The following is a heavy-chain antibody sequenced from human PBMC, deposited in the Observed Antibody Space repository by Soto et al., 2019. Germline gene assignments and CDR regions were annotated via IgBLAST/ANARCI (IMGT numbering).Heavy chain of an antibody. CDR2: IYYSGST. D-gene: IGHD1-26*01. V-gene: IGHV4-39*01. CDR3: ARSLGASTPYFDY. J-gene: IGHJ4*02. Sequence: SETLSLTCAVSGGSISSSSYYWTWIRQPPGKGLEWIASIYYSGSTYYSPSLKSRVTISVDTSKNQFSLKLSSVTAADTAVYYCARSLGASTPYFDYWGQGTLVTVSS. CDR1: GGSISSSSYY.